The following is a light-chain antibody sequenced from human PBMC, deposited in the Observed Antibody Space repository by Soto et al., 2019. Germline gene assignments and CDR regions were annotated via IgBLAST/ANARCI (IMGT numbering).Light chain of an antibody. V-gene: IGKV1-33*01. J-gene: IGKJ5*01. CDR3: QQYDNCPST. CDR1: QDVSND. Sequence: EIMMTQSPSTLSVSPGERATLSFRASQDVSNDLDWYHQKPGKAPKLLIYDASNRETGVPSRFSGSGSGTDFTFTISSLQPEDIAAYYCQQYDNCPSTFGQGTRLEIK. CDR2: DAS.